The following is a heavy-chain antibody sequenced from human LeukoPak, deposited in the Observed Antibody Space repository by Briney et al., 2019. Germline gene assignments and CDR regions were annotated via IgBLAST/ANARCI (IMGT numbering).Heavy chain of an antibody. CDR1: GGSFSGYH. D-gene: IGHD6-19*01. V-gene: IGHV4-34*01. CDR3: ARGRGGPGAAGRSGSDY. J-gene: IGHJ4*02. CDR2: INHSGST. Sequence: PSETLSLTCAVYGGSFSGYHWSWIRQPPGKGLEWIGEINHSGSTNYNPSLRSRVTISVDTSKNQFSLKLSSVTAADTAVYYCARGRGGPGAAGRSGSDYWGQGTLVTVSS.